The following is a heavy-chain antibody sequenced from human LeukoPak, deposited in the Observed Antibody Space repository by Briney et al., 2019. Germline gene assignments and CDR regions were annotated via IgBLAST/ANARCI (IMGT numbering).Heavy chain of an antibody. Sequence: ASVKVSCKASGGTFSSYAISWVRQAPGQGLEWMGRIIPIFGTANYAQKFQGRVTITTDESTSTAYMELSSLRSEDTAVYYCARGYQLLSHDAFDIWGQGTMVTVSS. V-gene: IGHV1-69*05. CDR2: IIPIFGTA. CDR3: ARGYQLLSHDAFDI. D-gene: IGHD2-2*01. CDR1: GGTFSSYA. J-gene: IGHJ3*02.